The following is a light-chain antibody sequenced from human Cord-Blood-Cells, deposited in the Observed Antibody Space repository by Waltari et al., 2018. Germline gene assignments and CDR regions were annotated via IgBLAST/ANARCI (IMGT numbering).Light chain of an antibody. J-gene: IGKJ5*01. CDR1: QSVSSY. CDR2: DAS. CDR3: QQRSNWIT. V-gene: IGKV3-11*01. Sequence: EIVLTHSLATLSLSPGERATLSCRASQSVSSYLAWYQQKPGQAPRLLIYDASNRATGIPARFSGSGSGTDFTLTSSSLEPEDFAVYYCQQRSNWITFGQGTRLEIK.